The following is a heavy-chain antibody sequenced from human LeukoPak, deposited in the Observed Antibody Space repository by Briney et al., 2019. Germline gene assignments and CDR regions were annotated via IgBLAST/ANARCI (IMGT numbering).Heavy chain of an antibody. V-gene: IGHV3-7*01. D-gene: IGHD3/OR15-3a*01. CDR3: ARGGTGYPYDY. Sequence: PGGSLRLSCAASGFSFTTYWMSWVRQAQGKGLEGVANINQDGTEKYYVDSVKGRFTISRDNGKNSLYLQMNSLRVEDTAVYYCARGGTGYPYDYWGQGTLVTVSS. CDR2: INQDGTEK. CDR1: GFSFTTYW. J-gene: IGHJ4*02.